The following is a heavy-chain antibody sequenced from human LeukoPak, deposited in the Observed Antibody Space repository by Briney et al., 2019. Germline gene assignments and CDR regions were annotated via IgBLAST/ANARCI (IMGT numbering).Heavy chain of an antibody. CDR2: ISSSSSYI. V-gene: IGHV3-21*01. CDR3: ARDGWELLPDY. CDR1: GFTFSNYI. Sequence: GGSLRLSCAASGFTFSNYIMNWVRQAPGKGLEWVSSISSSSSYIYYADSVKGRFTISRDNAKNSLYLQMNSLRAEDTAVYYCARDGWELLPDYWGQGTLVTVSS. J-gene: IGHJ4*02. D-gene: IGHD1-26*01.